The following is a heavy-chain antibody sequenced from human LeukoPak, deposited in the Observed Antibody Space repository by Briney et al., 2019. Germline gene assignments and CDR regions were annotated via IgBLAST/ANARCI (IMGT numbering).Heavy chain of an antibody. CDR1: GGTFSSYA. Sequence: ASVKVSCKASGGTFSSYAISWVRQAPGQGLEWMGGIIPIFGTANYAQKFQGRVTMTTDTSTSTAYMELRSLRSDDTATYYCARWAPSGERDFYYYYMDIWAKGTTVTVSS. D-gene: IGHD2-15*01. V-gene: IGHV1-69*05. CDR2: IIPIFGTA. J-gene: IGHJ6*03. CDR3: ARWAPSGERDFYYYYMDI.